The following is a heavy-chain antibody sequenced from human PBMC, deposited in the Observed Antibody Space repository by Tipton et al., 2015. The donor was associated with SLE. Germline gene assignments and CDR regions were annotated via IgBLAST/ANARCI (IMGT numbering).Heavy chain of an antibody. V-gene: IGHV4-39*01. Sequence: LRLSCTVSGVSISSSSYYWTWIRQTPGKGLEWIGSMYYGGALYHNPSLRSRVTLSVATSKNQFSLKLNSLTAADTAVYHCARGHHSDSIGFYHHFDSWGRGTLVTVSS. CDR1: GVSISSSSYY. CDR2: MYYGGAL. D-gene: IGHD3-22*01. J-gene: IGHJ4*02. CDR3: ARGHHSDSIGFYHHFDS.